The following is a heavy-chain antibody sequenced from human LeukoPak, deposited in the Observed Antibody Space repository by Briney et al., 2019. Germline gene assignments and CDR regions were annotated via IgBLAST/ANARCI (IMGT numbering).Heavy chain of an antibody. J-gene: IGHJ6*02. CDR2: IYTSGST. CDR3: ARSDCSTTSCVAYYGMDV. V-gene: IGHV4-4*07. D-gene: IGHD2-2*01. Sequence: SETLSLTCTVSGGSISSYYWSWIRQPAGKGLEWIGRIYTSGSTNYNPSLKSRVTMSVDTSKNQFSLKLSSMTAADPAVYYCARSDCSTTSCVAYYGMDVWGQGTTVTVSS. CDR1: GGSISSYY.